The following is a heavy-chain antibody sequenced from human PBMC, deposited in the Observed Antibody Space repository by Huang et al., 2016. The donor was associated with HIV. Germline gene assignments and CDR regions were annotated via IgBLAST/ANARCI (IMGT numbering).Heavy chain of an antibody. CDR2: ISWNSANI. CDR3: VKGDIVGTANFFDY. Sequence: EVQLVESGGNLIQTGGSLRLACAASGFRFDNSAMYWVRQAPGKGLELVSSISWNSANIAYGDSVKGRVTISRDNARNSLYLQMNSLRPDDTALYYCVKGDIVGTANFFDYWGQGTQVSVSS. CDR1: GFRFDNSA. D-gene: IGHD1-26*01. V-gene: IGHV3-9*01. J-gene: IGHJ4*02.